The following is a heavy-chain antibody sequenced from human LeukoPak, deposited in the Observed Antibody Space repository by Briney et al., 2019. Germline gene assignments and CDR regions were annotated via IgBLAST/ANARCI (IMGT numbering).Heavy chain of an antibody. D-gene: IGHD5-12*01. CDR1: GGSFSGYY. Sequence: PSETLSLTCAVYGGSFSGYYWSWIRQPPGKGLEWIGEINHSGSTNYNPSLKSRVTISVDTSKNQFSLKLSSVTAADTAVYYCARWARSIVATKRTSRVTYYYYMDVWGKGTTVTVSS. V-gene: IGHV4-34*01. J-gene: IGHJ6*03. CDR2: INHSGST. CDR3: ARWARSIVATKRTSRVTYYYYMDV.